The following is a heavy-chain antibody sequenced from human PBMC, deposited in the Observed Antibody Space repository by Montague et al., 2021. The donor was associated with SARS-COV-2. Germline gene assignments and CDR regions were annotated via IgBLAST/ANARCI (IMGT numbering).Heavy chain of an antibody. V-gene: IGHV4-59*13. CDR1: GGSISSYY. Sequence: SETLSLTCTVSGGSISSYYWSWIRQPPGKGLEWIGYIYYSGSTNYNPSLKSRVTISVDTSKNQFSLKLSSVTAAYTAVYYCARGFDYWGQGTLVTVSS. J-gene: IGHJ4*02. CDR3: ARGFDY. CDR2: IYYSGST.